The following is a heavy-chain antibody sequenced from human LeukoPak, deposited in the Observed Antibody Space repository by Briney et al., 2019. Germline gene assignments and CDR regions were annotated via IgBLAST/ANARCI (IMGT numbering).Heavy chain of an antibody. Sequence: ASVKVSCKASGYTFTSYGISWVRQAPGQGLEWMGWISAYNGNTSYAQKLQGRVTMTTDTSTSTAYMELRSLRSDDTAVYYCARGPGIQLWRFDYYYMDVWGKGTTVTVSS. J-gene: IGHJ6*03. CDR2: ISAYNGNT. V-gene: IGHV1-18*01. CDR3: ARGPGIQLWRFDYYYMDV. D-gene: IGHD5-18*01. CDR1: GYTFTSYG.